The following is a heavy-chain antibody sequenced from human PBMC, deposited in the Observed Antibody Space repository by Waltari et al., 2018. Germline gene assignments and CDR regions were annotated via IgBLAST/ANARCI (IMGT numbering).Heavy chain of an antibody. CDR3: ARSYSSVWYDAFDI. V-gene: IGHV3-21*02. CDR2: ITSSSSYA. CDR1: GFIFSSFD. Sequence: EGQLVESGGGLVKPGGSLRLSCAASGFIFSSFDMSWVRQTPGEGLEWVSSITSSSSYAYSADSVKGRFAISRDNAKDSLYLHLTSLRAEDTAVYYCARSYSSVWYDAFDIWGQGTAVTVSS. J-gene: IGHJ3*02. D-gene: IGHD6-13*01.